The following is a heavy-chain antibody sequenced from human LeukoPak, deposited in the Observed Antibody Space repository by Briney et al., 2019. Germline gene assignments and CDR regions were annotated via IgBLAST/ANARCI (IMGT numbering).Heavy chain of an antibody. CDR2: INPNSGGT. CDR3: AMSRILWWSMGDAFDI. Sequence: ASVKVSCKASGYTFTGYYMHWVRQAPGQGLEWMGWINPNSGGTNYAQKFQGRVTMTRDTSISTAYMELSRLRSDDTAVYYCAMSRILWWSMGDAFDIWGQGTMVTVSS. V-gene: IGHV1-2*02. CDR1: GYTFTGYY. J-gene: IGHJ3*02. D-gene: IGHD2-21*01.